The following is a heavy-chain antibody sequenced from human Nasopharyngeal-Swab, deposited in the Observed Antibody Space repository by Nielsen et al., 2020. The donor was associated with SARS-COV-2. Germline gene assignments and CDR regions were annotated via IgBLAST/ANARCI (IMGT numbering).Heavy chain of an antibody. V-gene: IGHV5-51*01. D-gene: IGHD1-7*01. CDR2: IYPGDSDT. Sequence: TVSCKGSGYSFTSYWIGWVRQMPGKGLEWMGIIYPGDSDTRYSPSFQGQVTISADKSISTAYLQWSSLKASDTAMYYCARLITGTKNAFDIWGQGTMVTVSS. J-gene: IGHJ3*02. CDR3: ARLITGTKNAFDI. CDR1: GYSFTSYW.